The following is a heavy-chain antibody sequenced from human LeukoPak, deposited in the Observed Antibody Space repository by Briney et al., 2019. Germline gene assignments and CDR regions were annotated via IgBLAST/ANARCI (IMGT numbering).Heavy chain of an antibody. V-gene: IGHV1-2*02. J-gene: IGHJ5*02. Sequence: ASVKVSCKASGYTFTGYYMHWVRQAPGQGLEWMGWINPNSGGTNYAQKFQGRVTMTRDTSISTAYTELSRLRSDDTAVYYCARDSSGWSRGFDPWGQGTLVTVSS. D-gene: IGHD6-19*01. CDR3: ARDSSGWSRGFDP. CDR1: GYTFTGYY. CDR2: INPNSGGT.